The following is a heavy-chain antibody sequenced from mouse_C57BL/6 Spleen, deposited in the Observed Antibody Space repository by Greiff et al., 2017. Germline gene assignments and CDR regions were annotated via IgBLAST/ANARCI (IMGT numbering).Heavy chain of an antibody. CDR2: IDPSDSYT. J-gene: IGHJ4*01. CDR1: GYTFTSYW. CDR3: ARGITTVVATDYAMDY. V-gene: IGHV1-69*01. Sequence: VQLQQPGAELVMPGASVKLSCKASGYTFTSYWMHWVKQRPGQGLEWIGEIDPSDSYTNYNQKFKGKSTLTVDKSSSTAYMQLSSLTSEDSVVYYCARGITTVVATDYAMDYWGQGTSVTVSS. D-gene: IGHD1-1*01.